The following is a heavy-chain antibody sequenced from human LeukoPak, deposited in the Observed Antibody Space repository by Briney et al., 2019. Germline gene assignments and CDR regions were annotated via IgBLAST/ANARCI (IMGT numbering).Heavy chain of an antibody. CDR2: IWYDGSNK. Sequence: SGGSLRLSCAASGFTFSSYGMHWVRQAPGKGLEWVAVIWYDGSNKYYADSVKGRFTISRDNSKNTPYLQMNSLRAEDTAVYYCARNQDYGVYNSVGAFDIWGQGTMVTVSS. V-gene: IGHV3-33*01. CDR1: GFTFSSYG. D-gene: IGHD4-17*01. J-gene: IGHJ3*02. CDR3: ARNQDYGVYNSVGAFDI.